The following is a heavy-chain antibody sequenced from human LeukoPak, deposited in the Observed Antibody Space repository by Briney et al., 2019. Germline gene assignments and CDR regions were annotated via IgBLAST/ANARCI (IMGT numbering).Heavy chain of an antibody. Sequence: GGSLRLSCAASGFTFSTYGMSWVRQAPGKGLEWVSVISDNGRDAFYADSVKGRFTISRDNSKNTLFLQMNSLRAEDTAVYYCARGSDFVWGSYRPYFDYWGQGTLVTVSS. V-gene: IGHV3-23*01. D-gene: IGHD3-16*02. CDR3: ARGSDFVWGSYRPYFDY. J-gene: IGHJ4*02. CDR2: ISDNGRDA. CDR1: GFTFSTYG.